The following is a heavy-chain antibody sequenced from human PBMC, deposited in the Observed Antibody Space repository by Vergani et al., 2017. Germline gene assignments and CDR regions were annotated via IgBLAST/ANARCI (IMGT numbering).Heavy chain of an antibody. D-gene: IGHD2-15*01. CDR2: INAGNGNT. Sequence: QVPLVQSGAEVKKPGASVKVSCKASGYTFTSYAMHWVRQAPGQRLEWMGWINAGNGNTKYSQKFQGRVTITRDTSASTAYMELSSLRSEDTAVYYCARGGYCSGGSCYGYYYYYMDVWGKGTTVTVSS. V-gene: IGHV1-3*01. CDR3: ARGGYCSGGSCYGYYYYYMDV. J-gene: IGHJ6*03. CDR1: GYTFTSYA.